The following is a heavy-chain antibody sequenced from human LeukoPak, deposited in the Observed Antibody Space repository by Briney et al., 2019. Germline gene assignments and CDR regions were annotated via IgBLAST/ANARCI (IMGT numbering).Heavy chain of an antibody. D-gene: IGHD3-22*01. Sequence: GGSLRLSCAASGNYWMHWVRQAPGKGLVWVSHINSDGSWTSYADSVKGRFTISKDNAKNTVYLQMNSLRAEDTAVYYCVSYYETYWGRGTLVTVSS. CDR1: GNYW. V-gene: IGHV3-74*01. CDR3: VSYYETY. J-gene: IGHJ4*02. CDR2: INSDGSWT.